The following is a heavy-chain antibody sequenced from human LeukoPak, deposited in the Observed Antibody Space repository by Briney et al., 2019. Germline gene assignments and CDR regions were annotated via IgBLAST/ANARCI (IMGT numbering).Heavy chain of an antibody. Sequence: SETLSLTCAVSGGSISSGGYSWSWIRQPPGKGLEWIGYIYHSGSTYYNPSLKGRVTISVDRSKNQFSLKLSSVTAADTAVYYCARAPIPYYYDSSGYRYFDLWGRGTLVTVSS. CDR2: IYHSGST. V-gene: IGHV4-30-2*01. D-gene: IGHD3-22*01. CDR3: ARAPIPYYYDSSGYRYFDL. CDR1: GGSISSGGYS. J-gene: IGHJ2*01.